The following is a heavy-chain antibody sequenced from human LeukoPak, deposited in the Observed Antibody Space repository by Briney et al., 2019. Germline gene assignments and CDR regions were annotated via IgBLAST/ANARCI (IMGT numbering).Heavy chain of an antibody. CDR2: MYHSGNT. D-gene: IGHD3/OR15-3a*01. J-gene: IGHJ4*02. CDR3: ATNKDWAEAD. V-gene: IGHV4-39*01. CDR1: GGSISSSTYC. Sequence: SETLSLTCTVSGGSISSSTYCWSWVRQPPGKGLEWIGCMYHSGNTYYSSSLKGRVTISLDTPKNQFPLRLNSVTASDTAVYYCATNKDWAEADWGQGTLVIVSS.